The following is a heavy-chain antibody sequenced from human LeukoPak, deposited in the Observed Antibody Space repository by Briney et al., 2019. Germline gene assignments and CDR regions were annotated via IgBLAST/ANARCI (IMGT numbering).Heavy chain of an antibody. CDR2: ISSSSSYT. Sequence: GGSLRLSCPASGXTFSDYYRSWIRQAPGKGLEWVSYISSSSSYTNYADSVKGRFTISRDNAKNTLYLQMNSLRAEDTAIYYCAKGWIQLWSPSDYWGQGTLVTVSS. CDR1: GXTFSDYY. D-gene: IGHD5-18*01. J-gene: IGHJ4*02. CDR3: AKGWIQLWSPSDY. V-gene: IGHV3-11*03.